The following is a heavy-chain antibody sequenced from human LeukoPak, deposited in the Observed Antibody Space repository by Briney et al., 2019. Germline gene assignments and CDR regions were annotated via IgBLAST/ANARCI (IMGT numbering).Heavy chain of an antibody. CDR2: IYHSGST. CDR3: ASAPMSHCSSTSCYGYYYYHGVDV. Sequence: SETLSLTCAVSGGSISSSNWWSWVRQPPGKGLEWIGEIYHSGSTNYNPSLKSRVTISVDKSKNQFSLKLSSVTAADTAVYYCASAPMSHCSSTSCYGYYYYHGVDVWGQGTTVTVSS. V-gene: IGHV4-4*02. J-gene: IGHJ6*02. CDR1: GGSISSSNW. D-gene: IGHD2-2*01.